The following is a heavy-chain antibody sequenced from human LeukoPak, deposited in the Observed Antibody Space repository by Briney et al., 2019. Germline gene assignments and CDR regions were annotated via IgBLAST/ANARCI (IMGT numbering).Heavy chain of an antibody. V-gene: IGHV3-53*01. CDR2: IYSGGST. CDR1: GFAVSSNY. D-gene: IGHD7-27*01. J-gene: IGHJ4*02. Sequence: GGSLRLSCAASGFAVSSNYMNWVRQAPGKGLEWVSVIYSGGSTYYADSVKGRFTISRDNAKNTLYLQMNSLRAEDTAVYYCTRGTATGDDHWGQGTLVTVSS. CDR3: TRGTATGDDH.